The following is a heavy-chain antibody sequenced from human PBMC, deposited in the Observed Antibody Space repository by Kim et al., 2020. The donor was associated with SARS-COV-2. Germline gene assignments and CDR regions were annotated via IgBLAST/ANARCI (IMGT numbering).Heavy chain of an antibody. V-gene: IGHV3-64*01. CDR3: ARAGAGTGEYYYYYYGMDV. Sequence: RFTISRDNSKNTLYLQMGSLRAEDMAVYYCARAGAGTGEYYYYYYGMDVWGQGTTVTVSS. D-gene: IGHD1-1*01. J-gene: IGHJ6*02.